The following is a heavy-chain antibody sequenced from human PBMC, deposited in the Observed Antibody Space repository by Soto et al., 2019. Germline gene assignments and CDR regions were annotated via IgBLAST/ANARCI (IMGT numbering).Heavy chain of an antibody. Sequence: GGSLRLSCAASGFTFSIYWMHWVRQAPGKGLVWVSRINGDGSSTSYADSVKGRFTISRDNAKNTLYLQMNSLRAEDTAVYYCARASARGYTYGDFDYWGQGTLVTVSS. CDR2: INGDGSST. D-gene: IGHD5-18*01. CDR3: ARASARGYTYGDFDY. CDR1: GFTFSIYW. V-gene: IGHV3-74*01. J-gene: IGHJ4*02.